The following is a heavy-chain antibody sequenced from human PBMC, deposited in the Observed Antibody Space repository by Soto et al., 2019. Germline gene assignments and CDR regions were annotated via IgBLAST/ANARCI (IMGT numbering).Heavy chain of an antibody. J-gene: IGHJ5*02. CDR3: ARVPVVAALGWFDP. CDR1: GGSFSGYY. Sequence: QVQLQQWGAGLLKPSETLSLTCAVYGGSFSGYYWSWIRQPPGKGLEWIGEINHSGSTNYNPSLKSRVTISVDTSKNPFSLQLSSVTAADPAVYYCARVPVVAALGWFDPWGQGTLVTVSS. V-gene: IGHV4-34*01. D-gene: IGHD2-15*01. CDR2: INHSGST.